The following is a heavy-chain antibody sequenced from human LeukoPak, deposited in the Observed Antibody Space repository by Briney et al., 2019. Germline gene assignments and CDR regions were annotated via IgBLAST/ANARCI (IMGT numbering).Heavy chain of an antibody. CDR1: GSSINSAYY. V-gene: IGHV4-38-2*02. J-gene: IGHJ4*02. CDR3: AAGKYCSSTSCYHYGFDY. Sequence: SETLSLTCTVSGSSINSAYYWGWIRQPPGKGLEWIGTIYPSGSTYYNPSLKSRVTISVDTSKNQFSLKLSSVTAADTAVYYCAAGKYCSSTSCYHYGFDYWGQGTLVTVSS. D-gene: IGHD2-2*01. CDR2: IYPSGST.